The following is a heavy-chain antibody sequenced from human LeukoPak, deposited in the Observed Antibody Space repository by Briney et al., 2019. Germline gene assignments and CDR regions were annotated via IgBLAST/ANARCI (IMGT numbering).Heavy chain of an antibody. D-gene: IGHD4-17*01. CDR2: INTDGFST. Sequence: GGSLRLSCAASGFISSSYWMHWVRERPGKGLLYIACINTDGFSTSYADSVKGRFTISRDNAKNTLYLQMNSLRAEDTAVYYCARSRTYGDYGRGLDYWGQGTLVTVSS. CDR1: GFISSSYW. J-gene: IGHJ4*02. V-gene: IGHV3-74*01. CDR3: ARSRTYGDYGRGLDY.